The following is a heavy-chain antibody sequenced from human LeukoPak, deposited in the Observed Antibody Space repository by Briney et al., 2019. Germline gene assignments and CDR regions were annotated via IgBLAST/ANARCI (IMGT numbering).Heavy chain of an antibody. CDR2: VKSRADGGTT. CDR3: AIAQLGYCSGGSCYSSVGGFDH. D-gene: IGHD2-15*01. J-gene: IGHJ4*02. CDR1: GFTFSNAW. V-gene: IGHV3-15*01. Sequence: GGSLRLSCAASGFTFSNAWMSWVRQAPGKGLEWVGRVKSRADGGTTDYAAPVKGRFTISRDDSQNTLYLQMNSLKTEDTAVYYCAIAQLGYCSGGSCYSSVGGFDHWGQGTLVSVSS.